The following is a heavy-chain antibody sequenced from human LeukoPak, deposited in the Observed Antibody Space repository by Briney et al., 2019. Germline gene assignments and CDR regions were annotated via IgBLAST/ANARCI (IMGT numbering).Heavy chain of an antibody. V-gene: IGHV3-15*01. CDR2: IKSKTDGGTT. CDR1: GFTFSNAW. D-gene: IGHD3-3*01. Sequence: PGGSLRLSRAASGFTFSNAWMSWVRQAPGKGLEWVGRIKSKTDGGTTDYAAPVKGRFTISRDDSKNTLYLQMNSLKTEDTAVYYCTTSITIFGVVISDYWGQGTLVTVSS. CDR3: TTSITIFGVVISDY. J-gene: IGHJ4*02.